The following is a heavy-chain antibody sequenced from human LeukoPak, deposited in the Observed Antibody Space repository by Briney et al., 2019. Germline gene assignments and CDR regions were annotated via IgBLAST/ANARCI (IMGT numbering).Heavy chain of an antibody. V-gene: IGHV5-51*01. CDR1: GYGFTSYW. D-gene: IGHD2-8*01. J-gene: IGHJ4*02. CDR2: VYPGDSDP. Sequence: GESLKISCKGSGYGFTSYWMGWVRQMRGKGLEWMGIVYPGDSDPRYTPSFQGQVTISADKSISTAYLQWSSLKASDTAMYYCARHNAYFDYWGQGTLVTVSS. CDR3: ARHNAYFDY.